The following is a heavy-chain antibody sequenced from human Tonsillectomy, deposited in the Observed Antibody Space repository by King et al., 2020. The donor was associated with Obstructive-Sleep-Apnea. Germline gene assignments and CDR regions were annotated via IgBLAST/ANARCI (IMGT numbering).Heavy chain of an antibody. J-gene: IGHJ4*02. CDR1: GFTFSSYA. CDR3: VKGFLYDRSIV. V-gene: IGHV3-64D*06. CDR2: ISSNGGST. D-gene: IGHD3-22*01. Sequence: VQLVESGGGLVQPGGSLSLSCSASGFTFSSYAMHWVRQAPGKGLEYVSAISSNGGSTYYADSVKGRFTISRDNSKNTLYLQMSSLRAEDTAVYYCVKGFLYDRSIVWGQGTLVTVSS.